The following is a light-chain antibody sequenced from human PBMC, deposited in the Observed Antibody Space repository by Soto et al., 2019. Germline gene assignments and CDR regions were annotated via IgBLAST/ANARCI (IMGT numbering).Light chain of an antibody. Sequence: EIVLTQSPGTLSLSPGERATLSSRASESVSNNYLAWYQQKPGQAPRLLIYGASNKATGIPDRFSGSGSGTDFTLTISRLEPEDFSVYYCQQYGSSGTFGQGAKGGYQT. J-gene: IGKJ1*01. CDR1: ESVSNNY. CDR3: QQYGSSGT. V-gene: IGKV3-20*01. CDR2: GAS.